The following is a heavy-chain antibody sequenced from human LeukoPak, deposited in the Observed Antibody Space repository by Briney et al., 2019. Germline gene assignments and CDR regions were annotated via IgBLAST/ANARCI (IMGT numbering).Heavy chain of an antibody. V-gene: IGHV3-30*04. CDR1: GFTFSNYA. Sequence: GGSLRLSCAASGFTFSNYATHWVRQAPGKGLEWVASISYDGSNKYYADSVKGRFTISRDNSKNTLFLQMNSLRAEDTAVYYCARDLEVILDYWGQGTLVTVSS. D-gene: IGHD2/OR15-2a*01. CDR3: ARDLEVILDY. CDR2: ISYDGSNK. J-gene: IGHJ4*02.